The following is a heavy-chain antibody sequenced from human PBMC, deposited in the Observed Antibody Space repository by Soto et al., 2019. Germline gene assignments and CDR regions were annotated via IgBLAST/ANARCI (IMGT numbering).Heavy chain of an antibody. D-gene: IGHD1-26*01. J-gene: IGHJ4*02. CDR1: GFTFSSYG. Sequence: QVQLVESGGGVVQPGRSLRLSCAASGFTFSSYGMHWVRQAPGKGLEWVAVISYDGSNKYYADSVKGRFTISRDNSKNTLYLQMNSLRAEDTAVYYCAKDGRGSYNYFDYWGQGTLVTVSS. V-gene: IGHV3-30*18. CDR3: AKDGRGSYNYFDY. CDR2: ISYDGSNK.